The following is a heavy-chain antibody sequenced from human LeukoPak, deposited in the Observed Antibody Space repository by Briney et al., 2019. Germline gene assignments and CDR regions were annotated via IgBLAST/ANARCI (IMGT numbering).Heavy chain of an antibody. CDR1: GFTFSSYY. Sequence: PGGSLRLSCAASGFTFSSYYINWVRQAPGKGLGWVSSISSSSHYMYYADSVKGRFTISRDNAKNSLYLQMNRLRAEDTAVYYCARALLDFDFWSGELWGQGTLVTVSS. CDR3: ARALLDFDFWSGEL. CDR2: ISSSSHYM. V-gene: IGHV3-21*01. J-gene: IGHJ4*02. D-gene: IGHD3-3*01.